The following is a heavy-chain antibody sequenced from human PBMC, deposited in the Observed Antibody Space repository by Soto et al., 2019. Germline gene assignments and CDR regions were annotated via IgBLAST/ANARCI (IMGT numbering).Heavy chain of an antibody. CDR3: ARDRSGNLYYYYGMDV. D-gene: IGHD1-1*01. CDR1: GFTFSSYD. V-gene: IGHV3-13*01. CDR2: IGTAGDT. J-gene: IGHJ6*02. Sequence: GGSLILSCAASGFTFSSYDMHWVRQATGKGLEWVSAIGTAGDTYYPGSVKGRFTISRENAKNSLYLQMNSLRAEDTAVYYCARDRSGNLYYYYGMDVWGQGTTVTVSS.